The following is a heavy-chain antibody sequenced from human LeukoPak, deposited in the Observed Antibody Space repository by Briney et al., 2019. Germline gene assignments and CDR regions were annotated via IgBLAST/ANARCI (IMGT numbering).Heavy chain of an antibody. CDR3: AKDLGGDYELAFDI. D-gene: IGHD4-17*01. CDR2: ISYDGSNK. V-gene: IGHV3-30*18. CDR1: GFTFSNAW. Sequence: QTGGSLRLSCAASGFTFSNAWMSWVRQAPGKGLEWVAVISYDGSNKYYADSVKGRFTISRDNSKNTLYLQMNSLRAEDTAVYYCAKDLGGDYELAFDIWGQGTMVTVSS. J-gene: IGHJ3*02.